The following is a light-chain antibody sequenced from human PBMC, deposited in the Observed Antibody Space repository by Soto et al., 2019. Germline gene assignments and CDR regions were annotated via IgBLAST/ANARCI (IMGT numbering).Light chain of an antibody. V-gene: IGKV3-15*01. J-gene: IGKJ4*01. Sequence: IVMPQSPATLYVPPGEIATLACRASPSVSSDLALYQQNPGQAPRLLIYDASTRATGIPARFSGSGSGTDCTLTITSLQXEDXASYCCLQYNSWPPLTVGGGTKV. CDR2: DAS. CDR3: LQYNSWPPLT. CDR1: PSVSSD.